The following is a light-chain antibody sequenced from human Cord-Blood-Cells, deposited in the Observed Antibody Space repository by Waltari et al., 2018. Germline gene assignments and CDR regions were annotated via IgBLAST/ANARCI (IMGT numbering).Light chain of an antibody. Sequence: QSALTQPASVSGSPGQSITISCTGTSSDVGSYNLVSWYQQHPGKAPKLMIYEGSKRPSGVSNRFSGFKSGNTSSLTISGLQAEYEADYYCCSYAGSSTWVFGGGTKLTVL. CDR1: SSDVGSYNL. J-gene: IGLJ3*02. V-gene: IGLV2-23*01. CDR2: EGS. CDR3: CSYAGSSTWV.